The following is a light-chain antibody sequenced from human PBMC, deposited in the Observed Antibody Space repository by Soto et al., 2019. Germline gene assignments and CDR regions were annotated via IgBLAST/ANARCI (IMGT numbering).Light chain of an antibody. CDR1: QSISSW. J-gene: IGKJ1*01. CDR2: KAS. Sequence: DIQMTQSPSTLSASVGDRVTITCRASQSISSWLAWYQQKPGKAPKLLINKASSLESGVPSRFSGSGSGTEFTLTISSLQPDDFATYQCKQYNSFLWTFGQGTKVEIK. V-gene: IGKV1-5*03. CDR3: KQYNSFLWT.